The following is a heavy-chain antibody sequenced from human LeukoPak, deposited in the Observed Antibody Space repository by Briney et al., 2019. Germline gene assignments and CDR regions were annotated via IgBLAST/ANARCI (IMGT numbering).Heavy chain of an antibody. Sequence: ASVKVSCKASGGTFSSYAISWVRQAPGQGLEWMGGIIPILGIANYAQKFQGRVTITADKSTSTAYMELSSLRSEDTAVYYCARSPGGNARTRLDYWGQGTLVTVSS. CDR2: IIPILGIA. CDR1: GGTFSSYA. D-gene: IGHD4-23*01. V-gene: IGHV1-69*10. J-gene: IGHJ4*02. CDR3: ARSPGGNARTRLDY.